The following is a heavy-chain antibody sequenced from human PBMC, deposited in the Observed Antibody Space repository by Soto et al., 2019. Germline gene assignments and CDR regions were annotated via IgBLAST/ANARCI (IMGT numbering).Heavy chain of an antibody. Sequence: QVQLVQSGAEVKKPGASVKVSCKASGYTFTSYGISWVRQAHGQGLEWMGWISAYNGNTNYAQKLQGRVTMTTDTSTSTAYMELRSLRSDDTAVYYCARDRPQLPTHYYGMDVWGQGTTVTVSS. V-gene: IGHV1-18*01. CDR1: GYTFTSYG. CDR3: ARDRPQLPTHYYGMDV. CDR2: ISAYNGNT. J-gene: IGHJ6*02. D-gene: IGHD2-2*01.